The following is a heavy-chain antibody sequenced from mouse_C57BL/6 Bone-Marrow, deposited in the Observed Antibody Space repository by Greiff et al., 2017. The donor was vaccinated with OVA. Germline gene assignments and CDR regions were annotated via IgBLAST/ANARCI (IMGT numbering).Heavy chain of an antibody. CDR2: IDPSDSYT. V-gene: IGHV1-69*01. D-gene: IGHD1-1*01. Sequence: QVQLQQPGAELVMPGASVKLSCKASGYTFTSYWMHWVKQRPGQGLEWIGEIDPSDSYTNYNQKFKGKSTLTVDKSSSTAYMQLSSLTSEDSAVYYCARSYYYGSSYEDWGQGTTRTVSS. CDR3: ARSYYYGSSYED. CDR1: GYTFTSYW. J-gene: IGHJ2*01.